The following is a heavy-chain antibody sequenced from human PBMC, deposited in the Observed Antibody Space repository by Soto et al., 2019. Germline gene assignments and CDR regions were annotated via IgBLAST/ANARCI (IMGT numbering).Heavy chain of an antibody. CDR2: INPNSGGT. J-gene: IGHJ6*02. Sequence: EASVKVSCKASGYTFTSYAMQWVRQAPGQGLEWMGWINPNSGGTNYAQKFQGWVTMTRDTSISTAYMELSRLRSDDTAVYYCARGTERWVFWGGYHYGYYYGMDVWGQGTTVTVSS. CDR3: ARGTERWVFWGGYHYGYYYGMDV. D-gene: IGHD3-16*02. CDR1: GYTFTSYA. V-gene: IGHV1-2*04.